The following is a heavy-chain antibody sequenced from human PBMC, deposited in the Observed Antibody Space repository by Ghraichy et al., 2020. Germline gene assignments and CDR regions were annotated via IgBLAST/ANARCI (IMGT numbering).Heavy chain of an antibody. J-gene: IGHJ4*02. CDR2: ISSSSSYI. D-gene: IGHD3-9*01. V-gene: IGHV3-21*01. CDR1: GFTFSSYS. Sequence: GSLRLSCAASGFTFSSYSMNWVRQAPGKGLEWVSSISSSSSYIYYADSVKGRFTISRDNAKNSLYLQMNSLRAEDTAVYYCARDRNDILTGHFDYWGQGTLVTVSS. CDR3: ARDRNDILTGHFDY.